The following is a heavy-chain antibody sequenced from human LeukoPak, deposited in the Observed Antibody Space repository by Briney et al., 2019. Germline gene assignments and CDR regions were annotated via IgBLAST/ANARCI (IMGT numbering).Heavy chain of an antibody. Sequence: SGGSLRLSCAASGFTFSSYGMHWVRQAPGKGLEWVAFIRYDESSKFYADSVKARFTISRDNSENTVYLQMNSLRVEDTALYYCSKDLGPDYDILTDWGQGTLVTVSS. D-gene: IGHD3-9*01. CDR2: IRYDESSK. J-gene: IGHJ4*02. V-gene: IGHV3-30*02. CDR3: SKDLGPDYDILTD. CDR1: GFTFSSYG.